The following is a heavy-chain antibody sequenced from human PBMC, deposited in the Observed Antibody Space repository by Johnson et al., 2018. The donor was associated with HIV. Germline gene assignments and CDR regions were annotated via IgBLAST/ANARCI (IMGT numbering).Heavy chain of an antibody. D-gene: IGHD1-26*01. CDR1: GFTFSSYA. Sequence: QVQLVESGGGLVQPGRSLRLSCAASGFTFSSYAMHWVRQAPGKGLEWVAVIRYDGSNEYYADSVKGRFTISRENSKNTLYLQMNSLRTEDTAVYYCARALGVGATADDAFDICGQGIMVTVSS. CDR2: IRYDGSNE. V-gene: IGHV3-30-3*01. CDR3: ARALGVGATADDAFDI. J-gene: IGHJ3*02.